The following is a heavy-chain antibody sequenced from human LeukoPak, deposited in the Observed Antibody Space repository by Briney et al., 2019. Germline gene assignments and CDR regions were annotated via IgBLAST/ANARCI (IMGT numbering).Heavy chain of an antibody. CDR1: GGSISSSTW. V-gene: IGHV4-4*02. CDR3: ASNYYGSGSLDY. Sequence: PSGTLSLTCGVSGGSISSSTWWSWVRQPPGRGLEWIGEIYHSGSTNYNPSLKSRLTISVDKSKNQFSLKLTSVTAADTAVYYCASNYYGSGSLDYWGQGNLVTVSS. CDR2: IYHSGST. J-gene: IGHJ4*02. D-gene: IGHD3-10*01.